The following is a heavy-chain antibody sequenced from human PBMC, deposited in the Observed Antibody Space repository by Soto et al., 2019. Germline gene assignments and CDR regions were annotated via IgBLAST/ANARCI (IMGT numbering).Heavy chain of an antibody. Sequence: QVQLVQSGAEVKKPGASVKVSCKASGYTFTSYDINWVRQATGQGLEWMGWMNPNSGNTGYAQKFQGRVTMTRNTSISKAYMELSSLRSEDTAVYYCARFTELRHFDWRSSLDYYGMHVWGQWTTVTVSS. V-gene: IGHV1-8*01. CDR3: ARFTELRHFDWRSSLDYYGMHV. CDR1: GYTFTSYD. D-gene: IGHD3-9*01. J-gene: IGHJ6*02. CDR2: MNPNSGNT.